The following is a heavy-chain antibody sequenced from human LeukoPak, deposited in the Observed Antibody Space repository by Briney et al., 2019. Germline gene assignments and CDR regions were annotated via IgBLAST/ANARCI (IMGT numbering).Heavy chain of an antibody. J-gene: IGHJ5*02. V-gene: IGHV4-30-4*01. CDR1: GGSIGSADYY. D-gene: IGHD3-10*01. CDR3: ARGPRDYYGSGSYFFDP. CDR2: IYYSGNT. Sequence: SETLSLTCTVSGGSIGSADYYWSWIRQPPGKGLEWIGYIYYSGNTYYNPSLKSRVTISIDTSKNQFSLKLSSATAADTAVYYCARGPRDYYGSGSYFFDPWGQGTLVTVSS.